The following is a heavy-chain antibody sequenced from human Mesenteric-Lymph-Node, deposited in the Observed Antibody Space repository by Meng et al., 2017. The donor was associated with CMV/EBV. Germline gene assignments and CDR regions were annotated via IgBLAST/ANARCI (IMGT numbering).Heavy chain of an antibody. V-gene: IGHV1-46*01. D-gene: IGHD3-10*01. CDR1: GYTFTSYY. CDR2: INPSGGST. CDR3: ARGGGTGILDY. Sequence: SCKASGYTFTSYYMHWVRQAPGQGLEWMGTINPSGGSTSYAQKFQGRVTMTRDTSTSTVYMELSSLRSEDTAVYYCARGGGTGILDYWGQGTLVTVSS. J-gene: IGHJ4*02.